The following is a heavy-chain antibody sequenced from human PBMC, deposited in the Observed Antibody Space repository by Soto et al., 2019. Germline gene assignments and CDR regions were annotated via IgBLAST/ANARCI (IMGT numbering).Heavy chain of an antibody. Sequence: QVQLVQSGAEVKKPGASVKVSCKASGYTFTSYGLSWVRQAPGQGLEWMGWISANNGNTNYAQKLQGRVTMTTDTPTNTAHMELRSLRSDETAVYYCARLARLSWFDPWGQGTLVIVSS. V-gene: IGHV1-18*01. J-gene: IGHJ5*02. CDR2: ISANNGNT. CDR3: ARLARLSWFDP. CDR1: GYTFTSYG. D-gene: IGHD1-1*01.